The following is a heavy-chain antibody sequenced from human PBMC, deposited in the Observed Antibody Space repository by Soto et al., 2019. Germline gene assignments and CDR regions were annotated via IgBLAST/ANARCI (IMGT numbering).Heavy chain of an antibody. J-gene: IGHJ6*02. V-gene: IGHV3-33*01. CDR2: IWYDGSNK. CDR3: ARDKVRGGYYGMDV. CDR1: GFTFSSYG. Sequence: PGGSLRLSCAASGFTFSSYGMHWVRQAPGKGLEWVAVIWYDGSNKYYADSVKGRFTISRDNAKNSLYLQMNSLRAEDTAVYYCARDKVRGGYYGMDVWGQGTTVTVSS. D-gene: IGHD3-10*01.